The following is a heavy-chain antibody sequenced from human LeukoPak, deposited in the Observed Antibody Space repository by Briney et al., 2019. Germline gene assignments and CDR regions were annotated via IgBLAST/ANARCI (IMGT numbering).Heavy chain of an antibody. CDR2: INHSGST. V-gene: IGHV4-34*01. J-gene: IGHJ4*02. D-gene: IGHD3-10*01. CDR3: ARGITMVRGVLTPSRGPFDY. CDR1: GGSFSGYY. Sequence: SETLSLTCAVYGGSFSGYYWSRIRQPPGKGLEWIGEINHSGSTNYNPSLKSRVTISVDTSKNQFSLKLSSVTAADTAVYYCARGITMVRGVLTPSRGPFDYWGQGTLVTVSS.